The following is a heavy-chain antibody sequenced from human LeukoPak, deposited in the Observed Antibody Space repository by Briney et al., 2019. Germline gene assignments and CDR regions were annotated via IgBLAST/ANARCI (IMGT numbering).Heavy chain of an antibody. D-gene: IGHD3-22*01. V-gene: IGHV3-7*03. Sequence: GGSLRLSCAASGFTFSNYWMSWVRQAPGKGLEWVANMKEDGSEKYYVDSVKGRFTIARDNAKNSLYLQMNSLRAEDTAVYYCARESAYYYDSTGAFDIWGQGTMVTVS. CDR2: MKEDGSEK. CDR1: GFTFSNYW. CDR3: ARESAYYYDSTGAFDI. J-gene: IGHJ3*02.